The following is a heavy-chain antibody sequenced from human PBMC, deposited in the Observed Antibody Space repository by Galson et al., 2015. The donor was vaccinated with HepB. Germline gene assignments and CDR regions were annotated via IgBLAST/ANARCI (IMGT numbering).Heavy chain of an antibody. CDR2: ISYDGSNK. D-gene: IGHD3-9*01. V-gene: IGHV3-30-3*01. CDR1: GFTFSSYA. J-gene: IGHJ4*02. CDR3: ARERLGILTGY. Sequence: SLRLSCAASGFTFSSYAMHWVRQAPGKGLEWVAVISYDGSNKYYADSVKGRFTVSRDNSKNTLYLQMNSLRAEDTAVYYCARERLGILTGYWGQGTLVTVSS.